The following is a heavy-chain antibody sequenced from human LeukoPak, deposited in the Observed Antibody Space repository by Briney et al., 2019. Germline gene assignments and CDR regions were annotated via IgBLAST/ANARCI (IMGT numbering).Heavy chain of an antibody. D-gene: IGHD3-3*01. CDR3: ARGGKAWYYDFWSGPPGMDV. Sequence: SETLSLTCAVYGGSFSGYYWSWIRQPPGKGLEWIGEINHSGSTNYNPSLKSRVTISVDTSKNQFSLKLSSVTAADTAVYYCARGGKAWYYDFWSGPPGMDVWGQGTTVTVSS. CDR2: INHSGST. J-gene: IGHJ6*02. CDR1: GGSFSGYY. V-gene: IGHV4-34*01.